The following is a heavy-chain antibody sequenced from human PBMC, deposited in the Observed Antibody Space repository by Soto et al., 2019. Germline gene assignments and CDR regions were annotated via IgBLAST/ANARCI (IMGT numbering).Heavy chain of an antibody. V-gene: IGHV1-69*13. D-gene: IGHD3-22*01. Sequence: SVKVSCKASGGTFNNYAISWVRQAPGQGLEWVGGIIPNGDAANYAQKFQGRVTIAADESAGTAYMELSRLRSEDTAVYYCAKGSYYHASSAYDTPGFYYNYFGLDVWGQGTTVTVSS. CDR2: IIPNGDAA. CDR1: GGTFNNYA. CDR3: AKGSYYHASSAYDTPGFYYNYFGLDV. J-gene: IGHJ6*02.